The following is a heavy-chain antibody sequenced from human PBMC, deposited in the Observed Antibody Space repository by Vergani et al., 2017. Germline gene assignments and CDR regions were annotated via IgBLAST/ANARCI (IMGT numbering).Heavy chain of an antibody. J-gene: IGHJ4*02. V-gene: IGHV4-59*01. CDR1: GGSISSYY. CDR2: IYYSGST. CDR3: ATVGVVVPAAELWYYFDY. D-gene: IGHD2-2*01. Sequence: QVQLQESGPGLVKPSETLSLTCTVSGGSISSYYWSWIRQPPGKGLEGIGYIYYSGSTNYNPSLKSRVTISVDTSKNQFSLKLSSVTAADTAVYYCATVGVVVPAAELWYYFDYWGQGTLVTVSS.